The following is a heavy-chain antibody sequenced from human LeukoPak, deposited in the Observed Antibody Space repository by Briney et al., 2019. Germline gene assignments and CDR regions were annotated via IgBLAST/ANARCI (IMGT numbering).Heavy chain of an antibody. CDR1: GFTFSSYS. J-gene: IGHJ4*02. CDR2: ISYDGSNK. CDR3: ARDRVVHTSSCDY. Sequence: GGSLGLSCAASGFTFSSYSMHWVRQAPGKGLEWVAVISYDGSNKYYADSVKGRFTISRDNSKKTLYLQMNSLRTEDTAIYYCARDRVVHTSSCDYWGQGTLVTVSS. D-gene: IGHD6-13*01. V-gene: IGHV3-30-3*01.